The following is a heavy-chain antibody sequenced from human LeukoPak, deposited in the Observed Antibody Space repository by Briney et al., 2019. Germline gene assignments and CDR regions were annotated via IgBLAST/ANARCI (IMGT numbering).Heavy chain of an antibody. Sequence: GGSLRLSCAASGLTVSSNYMSWVRQAPGKGLEWVSVIYGGGSTYYADSVKGRFTISRDTPKNTLYLQMNSLRVEDTAVYYCASWPVGWYGEDSWGQGTLVTVSS. V-gene: IGHV3-53*01. D-gene: IGHD6-19*01. CDR2: IYGGGST. J-gene: IGHJ4*02. CDR1: GLTVSSNY. CDR3: ASWPVGWYGEDS.